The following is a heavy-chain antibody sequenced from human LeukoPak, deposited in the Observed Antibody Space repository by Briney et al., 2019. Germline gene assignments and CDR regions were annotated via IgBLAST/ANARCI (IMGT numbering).Heavy chain of an antibody. V-gene: IGHV3-33*01. Sequence: GGSLILSCAVSGFTFSSFAMHWARQAPSKGLEWVAFIYYDGSNQYYADSVKGRFTISRDTSKNMLYLQMNSLRAEDTAVYYCARVSGDGYSSWDYWGQGTLVTVSS. D-gene: IGHD5-24*01. CDR2: IYYDGSNQ. CDR3: ARVSGDGYSSWDY. CDR1: GFTFSSFA. J-gene: IGHJ4*02.